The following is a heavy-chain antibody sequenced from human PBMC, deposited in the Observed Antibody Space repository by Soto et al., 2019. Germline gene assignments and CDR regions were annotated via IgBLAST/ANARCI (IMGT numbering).Heavy chain of an antibody. CDR2: VFDSGTT. V-gene: IGHV4-59*12. CDR3: ASCLNSAGSCLRFLR. J-gene: IGHJ1*01. D-gene: IGHD2-15*01. CDR1: GGSMSGYH. Sequence: QVQLQESGPGLVKPSETLSLTCTVSGGSMSGYHWTWIRQSPGKELEFIGSVFDSGTTKSNPSLRGRVAISLDASKRQFSLTLTSVTAADTAVYYCASCLNSAGSCLRFLRWGQGTLVTVSS.